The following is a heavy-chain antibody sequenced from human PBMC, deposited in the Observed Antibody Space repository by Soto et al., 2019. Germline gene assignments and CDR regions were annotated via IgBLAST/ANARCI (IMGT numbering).Heavy chain of an antibody. D-gene: IGHD3-10*01. CDR2: ISGGSSYI. CDR1: GFIFGTHS. CDR3: VRDYPSLDF. J-gene: IGHJ4*02. Sequence: GGSLRLSCAASGFIFGTHSMNWVRQAPGKGLEWVSSISGGSSYIYYADSVKGRFTISRDNAKNSLFLQMNSLRAEDTAVYYCVRDYPSLDFWGLGTLVTVSS. V-gene: IGHV3-21*01.